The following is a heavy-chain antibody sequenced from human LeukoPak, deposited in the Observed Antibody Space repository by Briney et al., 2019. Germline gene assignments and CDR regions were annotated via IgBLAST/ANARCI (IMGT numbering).Heavy chain of an antibody. J-gene: IGHJ5*02. V-gene: IGHV3-21*01. CDR1: GFTFSSYS. D-gene: IGHD3-3*01. CDR2: ISSSSSYI. Sequence: GGSLRLSCAASGFTFSSYSMNWFRQAPGKGLEWVSSISSSSSYIYYADSVKGRFTISRDNAKNSLYLQINSLSAEDTAVYYCARVYSTIFGVVRNWFDPWGQGTLVTVSS. CDR3: ARVYSTIFGVVRNWFDP.